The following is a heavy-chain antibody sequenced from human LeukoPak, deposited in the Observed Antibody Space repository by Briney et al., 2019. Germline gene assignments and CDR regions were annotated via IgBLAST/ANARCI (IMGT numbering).Heavy chain of an antibody. CDR1: GGSFSGYY. CDR2: INHSGST. V-gene: IGHV4-34*01. Sequence: PSETLSLTCAVYGGSFSGYYWSWIRQPPGEGLEWIGEINHSGSTNYNPSLKSRVTISVDTSKNQFSLKLSSVTAADTAVYYCARLQIRRTYYYDSSGYSKSGAFDIWGQGTMVTVSS. CDR3: ARLQIRRTYYYDSSGYSKSGAFDI. D-gene: IGHD3-22*01. J-gene: IGHJ3*02.